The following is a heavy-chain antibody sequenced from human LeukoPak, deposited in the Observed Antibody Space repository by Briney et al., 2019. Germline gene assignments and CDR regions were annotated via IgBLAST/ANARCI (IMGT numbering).Heavy chain of an antibody. V-gene: IGHV3-33*08. CDR3: ARDRVAVSGHVGY. CDR2: IWYDGSTE. Sequence: PGGSLRLSCAASGFTFSSYAMSWVRQAPGKGLEWVAVIWYDGSTEYYGDSVKGRFTISRDNSKNTLYLQMDSLRAEDTAVYYCARDRVAVSGHVGYWGQGTLVTVSS. CDR1: GFTFSSYA. D-gene: IGHD6-19*01. J-gene: IGHJ4*02.